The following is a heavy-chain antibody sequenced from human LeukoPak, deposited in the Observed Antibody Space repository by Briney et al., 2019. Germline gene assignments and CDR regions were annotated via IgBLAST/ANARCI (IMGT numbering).Heavy chain of an antibody. D-gene: IGHD3-10*01. CDR1: GYNFTSNV. CDR3: ARCGFRGSGWTYWFDP. CDR2: INSNTGTT. Sequence: ASVKVSCKASGYNFTSNVITWVRQAPGQGLEWMGWINSNTGTTNYAQNFQDSVTMTTDTSTSTAFMELRSLRSDDTAMYYCARCGFRGSGWTYWFDPCGQGPLVIVSS. J-gene: IGHJ5*02. V-gene: IGHV1-18*01.